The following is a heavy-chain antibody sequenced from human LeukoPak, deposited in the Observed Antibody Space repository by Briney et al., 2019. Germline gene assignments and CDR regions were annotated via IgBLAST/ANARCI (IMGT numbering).Heavy chain of an antibody. D-gene: IGHD2-2*01. V-gene: IGHV3-21*01. Sequence: PGGSLRLSCAASGFTFSSFSMNWVRQAPGKGLEWVSSISSSSNYIYYADSVKGRFTFSRDNAKNSLYLQMSSLSDEDTAVYYCARDFSDCTSTTCSHVYWGQGTLVTVSS. CDR2: ISSSSNYI. CDR1: GFTFSSFS. J-gene: IGHJ4*02. CDR3: ARDFSDCTSTTCSHVY.